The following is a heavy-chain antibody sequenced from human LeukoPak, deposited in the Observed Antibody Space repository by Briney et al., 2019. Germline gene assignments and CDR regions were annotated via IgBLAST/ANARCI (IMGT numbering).Heavy chain of an antibody. V-gene: IGHV4-34*01. J-gene: IGHJ4*02. Sequence: PSETLSLTCAVYGGSFSGYYWSWIRQPPGKGLEWIGEIRHSGSTNYNPSLKSRVTISVDTSKNHFSLKLSSVTAADTAVYYCARGPRRYCSSTSCTYYFDYWGQGTLVTVS. D-gene: IGHD2-2*01. CDR3: ARGPRRYCSSTSCTYYFDY. CDR1: GGSFSGYY. CDR2: IRHSGST.